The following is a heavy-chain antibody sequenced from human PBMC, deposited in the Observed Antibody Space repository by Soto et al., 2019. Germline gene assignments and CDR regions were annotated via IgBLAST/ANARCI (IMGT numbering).Heavy chain of an antibody. CDR3: ARTYYYDTSGYHATFDS. CDR2: ISSDGSSI. CDR1: GFTFDTYW. Sequence: GGSLRLSCVVSGFTFDTYWMHWVRQAAGKGLVWVTGISSDGSSITYAGSVKGRFTISRDNAKNTLYLQMKSLRAEDTAIYYCARTYYYDTSGYHATFDSWGQGTLVTVSS. D-gene: IGHD3-22*01. V-gene: IGHV3-74*03. J-gene: IGHJ4*02.